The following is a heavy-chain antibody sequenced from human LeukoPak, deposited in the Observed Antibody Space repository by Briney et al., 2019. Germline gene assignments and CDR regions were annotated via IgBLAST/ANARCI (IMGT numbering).Heavy chain of an antibody. CDR1: GYTFTSYA. CDR2: INAGNGNT. V-gene: IGHV1-3*01. CDR3: ARGQGSGWLFDY. Sequence: ASVKVSCKASGYTFTSYAMHWVRQAPGQRFEWMGWINAGNGNTKYSQKFQGRVTITRDTSASTAYMELSSLRSEDTAVYYCARGQGSGWLFDYWGQGTLVTVSS. D-gene: IGHD6-19*01. J-gene: IGHJ4*02.